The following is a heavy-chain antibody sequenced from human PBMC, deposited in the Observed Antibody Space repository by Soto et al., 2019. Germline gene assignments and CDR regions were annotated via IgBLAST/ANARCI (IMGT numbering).Heavy chain of an antibody. V-gene: IGHV1-8*01. D-gene: IGHD6-13*01. CDR3: ARRPGSSWYLNWFDP. J-gene: IGHJ5*02. CDR2: MNPNSGNT. CDR1: GYPFTSYD. Sequence: QVQLVQSGAEVKKPGASVKVSCKTSGYPFTSYDINWVRQATGQGLEWMGSMNPNSGNTDYAQKFQGRVTMTRNTSISTAYRELGSLRSDDTAVYYCARRPGSSWYLNWFDPWGQGTLVIVSS.